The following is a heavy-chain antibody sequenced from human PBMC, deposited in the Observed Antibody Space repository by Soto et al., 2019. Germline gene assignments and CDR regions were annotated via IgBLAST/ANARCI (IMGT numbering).Heavy chain of an antibody. V-gene: IGHV3-23*01. Sequence: LRLSCAASGFTFSSYAMSWVRQAPGKGLEWVSAISGSGGSTYYADSVKGRFTISRDNSKNTLYLQMNSLRAEDTAVYYCAKDLRKWATVTTEGWGQGTLVTVSS. D-gene: IGHD4-17*01. CDR2: ISGSGGST. J-gene: IGHJ4*02. CDR1: GFTFSSYA. CDR3: AKDLRKWATVTTEG.